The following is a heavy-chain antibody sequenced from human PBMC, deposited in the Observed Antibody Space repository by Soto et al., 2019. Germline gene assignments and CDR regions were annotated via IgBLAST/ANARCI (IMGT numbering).Heavy chain of an antibody. D-gene: IGHD3-3*01. J-gene: IGHJ6*02. V-gene: IGHV1-69*13. CDR3: ATIPPDYDFWTMKNYYGMDV. Sequence: SVKVSCKASGGTFSSYAISWVRQAPGQGLEWMGGISPIFGTANYEQKFQGRVTITAEESTSPAYMELRSLRSEDTAVYYCATIPPDYDFWTMKNYYGMDVWGQGTTVTVSS. CDR2: ISPIFGTA. CDR1: GGTFSSYA.